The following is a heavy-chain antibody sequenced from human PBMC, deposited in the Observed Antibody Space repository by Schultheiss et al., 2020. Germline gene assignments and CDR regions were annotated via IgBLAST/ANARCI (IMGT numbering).Heavy chain of an antibody. D-gene: IGHD3-16*02. V-gene: IGHV3-49*04. CDR2: IRSKAYGGTT. CDR3: AKDDYVWGSYRSAYYYYGMDV. Sequence: GGSLRLSCAASGYAFTSHGMHWVRQAPGKGLEWVGFIRSKAYGGTTEYAASVKGRFTISSDDSKSIAYLQMNSLKTEDTAVYYCAKDDYVWGSYRSAYYYYGMDVWGQGTTVNVSS. J-gene: IGHJ6*02. CDR1: GYAFTSHG.